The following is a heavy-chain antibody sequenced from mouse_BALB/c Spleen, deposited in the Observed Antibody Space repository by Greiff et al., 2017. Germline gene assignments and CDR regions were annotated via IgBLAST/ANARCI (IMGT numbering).Heavy chain of an antibody. CDR2: ISYSGST. CDR1: GYSITSDYA. J-gene: IGHJ2*01. Sequence: EVQLQESGPGLVKPSQSLSLTCTVTGYSITSDYAWNWIRQFPGNKLEWMGYISYSGSTSYNPSLKSRISITRDTSKNQFFLQLNSVTTEDTATYYCARSGGNLYFDYWGQGTTLTVSS. V-gene: IGHV3-2*02. D-gene: IGHD2-1*01. CDR3: ARSGGNLYFDY.